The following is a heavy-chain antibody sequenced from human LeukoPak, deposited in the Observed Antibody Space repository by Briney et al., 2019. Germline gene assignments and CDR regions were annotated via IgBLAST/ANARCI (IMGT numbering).Heavy chain of an antibody. D-gene: IGHD2-2*01. CDR1: GFTFNSYS. Sequence: PGGSLRLSCAASGFTFNSYSMNWVRQAPGKGLEWVSYISSSSNTIYYADSVKGRSTISRDNAKNSLYLQLNSLRAEDTAVYYLAPGYGTGTSCSHYFGHWGQGPRVTVSS. CDR2: ISSSSNTI. CDR3: APGYGTGTSCSHYFGH. J-gene: IGHJ4*02. V-gene: IGHV3-48*01.